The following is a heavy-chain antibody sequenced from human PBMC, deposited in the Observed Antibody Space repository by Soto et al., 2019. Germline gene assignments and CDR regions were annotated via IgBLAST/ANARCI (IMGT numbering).Heavy chain of an antibody. CDR2: ISGPSYAS. CDR1: GFNFAGYA. V-gene: IGHV3-23*01. D-gene: IGHD5-18*01. CDR3: AKWDFHTAMVTH. Sequence: GGSLRLSCVGSGFNFAGYALAWVRQPPGKGLEWVTSISGPSYASFTADSLRGRFTVYRDNSKDTLFLQMNSLRAEDTAVYYCAKWDFHTAMVTHWGQGALVTVSS. J-gene: IGHJ4*02.